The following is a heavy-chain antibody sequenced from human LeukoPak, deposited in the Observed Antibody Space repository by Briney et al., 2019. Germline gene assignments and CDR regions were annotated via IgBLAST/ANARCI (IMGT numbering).Heavy chain of an antibody. CDR2: ISSSSSYI. J-gene: IGHJ4*02. V-gene: IGHV3-21*04. Sequence: PGGSLRLSCAASGFTFSSYSMNWVRQAPGKGLEWVSSISSSSSYIYYADSVKGRFTISRDNAKNSLYPQMNSLRAEDTAVYYCAKPKEGDSSGYYLTGDFDYWGQGILVTVSS. D-gene: IGHD3-22*01. CDR1: GFTFSSYS. CDR3: AKPKEGDSSGYYLTGDFDY.